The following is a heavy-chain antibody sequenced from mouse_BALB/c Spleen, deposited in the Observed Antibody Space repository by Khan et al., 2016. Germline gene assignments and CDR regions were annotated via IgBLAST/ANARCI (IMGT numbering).Heavy chain of an antibody. CDR2: IYPGDGDT. CDR1: GFAFSSYW. V-gene: IGHV1-80*01. CDR3: ARATPFAN. J-gene: IGHJ3*01. Sequence: QVQLKQSGAELVRPGSSVKISCKASGFAFSSYWMNWVKQRPGQGLEWIGQIYPGDGDTNYNGKFKGKAKLTADKSSSTAYLQLSRLTSEDSAVYFCARATPFANWGQGTLVTVSA. D-gene: IGHD1-1*01.